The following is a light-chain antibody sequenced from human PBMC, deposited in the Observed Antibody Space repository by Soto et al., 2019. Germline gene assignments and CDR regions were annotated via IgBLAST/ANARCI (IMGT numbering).Light chain of an antibody. V-gene: IGKV3-15*01. CDR2: GVS. CDR3: QQYSNWPLT. J-gene: IGKJ4*01. Sequence: EIVMTQSPATLSVSPRERATLSCRASQSVGNNFAWYQQKPGQAPRLLIYGVSIRATGVPSRFSGSGSGTEFTLTISSLQSEDFAVYYCQQYSNWPLTFGGGTKVDIK. CDR1: QSVGNN.